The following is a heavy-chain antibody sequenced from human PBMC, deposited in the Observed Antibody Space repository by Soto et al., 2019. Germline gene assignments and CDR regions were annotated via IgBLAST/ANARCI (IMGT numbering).Heavy chain of an antibody. CDR2: IYHSGST. CDR3: ARVRYSSSWFFDY. V-gene: IGHV4-4*02. Sequence: PSETLPLTCAVSGGSISSSNWWSWVRQPPGKGLEWIGEIYHSGSTNYNPSLKSRVTISVDKSKNQFSLKLSSVTAADTAVYYCARVRYSSSWFFDYWGQGTLVTVSS. J-gene: IGHJ4*02. D-gene: IGHD6-13*01. CDR1: GGSISSSNW.